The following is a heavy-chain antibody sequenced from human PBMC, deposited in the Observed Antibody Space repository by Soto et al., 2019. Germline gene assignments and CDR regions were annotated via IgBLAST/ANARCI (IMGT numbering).Heavy chain of an antibody. V-gene: IGHV3-30*18. CDR1: GFTFSSYG. CDR3: AKDLNY. J-gene: IGHJ4*02. Sequence: GGSLRLSCAASGFTFSSYGMHWVRQAPGKGLEWVAVISYDGSNKYYADSVKGRFTISRDNSKNTLYLQMNSLRAEDTAVYYCAKDLNYWGQGTLVTVSS. CDR2: ISYDGSNK.